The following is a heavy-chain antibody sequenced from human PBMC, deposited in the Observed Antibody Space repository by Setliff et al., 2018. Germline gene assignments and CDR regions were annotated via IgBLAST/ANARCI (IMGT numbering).Heavy chain of an antibody. J-gene: IGHJ4*02. D-gene: IGHD2-15*01. Sequence: PGGSLRLSCAASGFTSSSYAITWVRQAPGKGLEWVSMISGSAQTTYYADSVKDRFTISRDNSKNTVYLDVNSLRAEDTAVYYCAKRGPYCSGGTCHYYFDYWGQGTLVTVSS. V-gene: IGHV3-23*01. CDR1: GFTSSSYA. CDR3: AKRGPYCSGGTCHYYFDY. CDR2: ISGSAQTT.